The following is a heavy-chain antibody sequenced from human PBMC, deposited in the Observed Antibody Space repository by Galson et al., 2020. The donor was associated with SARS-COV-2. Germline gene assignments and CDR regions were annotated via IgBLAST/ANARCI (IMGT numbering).Heavy chain of an antibody. CDR3: ARGNTIFGVVIKPLDY. V-gene: IGHV4-59*01. D-gene: IGHD3-3*01. CDR1: GGSISSYY. J-gene: IGHJ4*02. Sequence: PSETLSLTCTVSGGSISSYYWSWIRQPPGQGLEWIGYIYYSGSTNYNPSLKSRVTISVDTSKNQFSLKLSSVTAADTAVYYCARGNTIFGVVIKPLDYWGQGTLVTVSS. CDR2: IYYSGST.